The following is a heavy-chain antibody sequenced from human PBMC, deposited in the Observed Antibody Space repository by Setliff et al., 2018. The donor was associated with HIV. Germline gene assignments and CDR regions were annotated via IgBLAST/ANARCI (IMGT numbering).Heavy chain of an antibody. D-gene: IGHD3-22*01. CDR2: IIPLLDRT. CDR3: ARGGGSNGYFFDS. CDR1: GDTLSNNA. V-gene: IGHV1-69*11. J-gene: IGHJ4*02. Sequence: SVKVSCKASGDTLSNNAINWVRQAPGHGLEWMGKIIPLLDRTHYVQKFQGRVTFSADESTTTAYMELRSLKNEDAAVYYCARGGGSNGYFFDSWGQGTLVTVSS.